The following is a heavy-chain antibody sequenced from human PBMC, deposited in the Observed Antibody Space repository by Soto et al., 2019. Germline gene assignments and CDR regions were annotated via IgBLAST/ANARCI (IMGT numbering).Heavy chain of an antibody. J-gene: IGHJ4*02. CDR3: ATSNYGDRD. CDR1: GFTLSEYG. V-gene: IGHV3-23*01. CDR2: VSGSGDIT. Sequence: ELQVLESGGGLVQPGGSLRLTCAASGFTLSEYGTSWVRQAPGKGLEWVSFVSGSGDITYYTDSVKGRFTISRDSSKNTVCLQMTGLRAEDTAVYYCATSNYGDRDWGQGTLVTVSS. D-gene: IGHD4-17*01.